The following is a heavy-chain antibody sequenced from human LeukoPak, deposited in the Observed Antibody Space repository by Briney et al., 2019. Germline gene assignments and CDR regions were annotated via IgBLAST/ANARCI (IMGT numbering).Heavy chain of an antibody. CDR2: IIPIFGTA. J-gene: IGHJ4*02. CDR1: GGTFSSYA. V-gene: IGHV1-69*01. D-gene: IGHD6-19*01. CDR3: ARERGSIAVARPHLFS. Sequence: GASVKVSCKASGGTFSSYAISWVRQAPGQGLEWMGGIIPIFGTANYAQKFQGRVTITADESTSTAYMELSSLRSEDTAVYYCARERGSIAVARPHLFSWGQGTLVTVSS.